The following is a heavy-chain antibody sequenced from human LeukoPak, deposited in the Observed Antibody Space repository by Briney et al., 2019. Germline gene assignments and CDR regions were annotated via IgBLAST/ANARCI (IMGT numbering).Heavy chain of an antibody. CDR3: AREDYGASNYYYYGMDV. D-gene: IGHD4-17*01. CDR2: IYSGGST. V-gene: IGHV3-66*01. Sequence: GGSLRLSCAASGFTVSSNYMSWDRQAPGKGLEWVSVIYSGGSTYYADSVKGRFTISRDNSKNTLYLQMNSLRAEDTAVYYCAREDYGASNYYYYGMDVWGQGTTVTVSS. CDR1: GFTVSSNY. J-gene: IGHJ6*02.